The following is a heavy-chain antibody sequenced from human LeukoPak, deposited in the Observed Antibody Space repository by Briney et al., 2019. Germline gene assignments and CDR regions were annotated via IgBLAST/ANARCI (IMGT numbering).Heavy chain of an antibody. CDR3: ARGPYLPFYGGNDATDY. D-gene: IGHD4-23*01. CDR1: GGSFSGYY. J-gene: IGHJ4*02. V-gene: IGHV4-34*01. Sequence: SETLSLTCAVYGGSFSGYYWSWIRQPPGKGLEWIGEINHSGSTNYNPSLKSRVTISVDTSKNQFSLKLSSVTAADTAVYYCARGPYLPFYGGNDATDYWGQGTLVTVSS. CDR2: INHSGST.